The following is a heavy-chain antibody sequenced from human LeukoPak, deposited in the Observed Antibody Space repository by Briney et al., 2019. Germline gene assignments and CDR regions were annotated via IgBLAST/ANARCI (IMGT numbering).Heavy chain of an antibody. CDR2: INAGNGNT. Sequence: GASVKDSCKTSGNTFSSNIINWVRQAPGQRLDWMGWINAGNGNTKYSEKFQGRVTITRDTSASTVYMEMSSLRSEDTAVYYCARERPTTTAFHVWGQGTMVTVS. D-gene: IGHD1-14*01. V-gene: IGHV1-3*01. CDR3: ARERPTTTAFHV. J-gene: IGHJ3*01. CDR1: GNTFSSNI.